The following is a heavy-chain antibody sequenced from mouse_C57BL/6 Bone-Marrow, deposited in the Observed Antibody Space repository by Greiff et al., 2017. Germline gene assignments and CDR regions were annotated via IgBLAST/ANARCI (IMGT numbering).Heavy chain of an antibody. J-gene: IGHJ2*01. Sequence: VQLKESEGGLVQPGSSMKLSCTASGFTFSDYYMAWVRQVPEKGLEWVANINYDGSSTYYLDSLKSRFIISRDNAKNILYLQMSSLKSEDTATYYCARDGGYWGQGTTLTVSS. CDR1: GFTFSDYY. V-gene: IGHV5-16*01. CDR2: INYDGSST. CDR3: ARDGGY.